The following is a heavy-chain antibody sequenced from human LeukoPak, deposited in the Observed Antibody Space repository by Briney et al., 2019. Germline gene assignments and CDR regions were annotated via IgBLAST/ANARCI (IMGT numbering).Heavy chain of an antibody. J-gene: IGHJ4*02. Sequence: ASVKVSCKASGYTFTSYGISWVRQAPGQGLEWMGWISAYNGNTNYAQKLQGRVTMTTDTSTSTAYMELRSLRSDDTAVYYCARDLIAAAGTTNFDYWGLGTLVTVSS. CDR3: ARDLIAAAGTTNFDY. CDR2: ISAYNGNT. V-gene: IGHV1-18*01. CDR1: GYTFTSYG. D-gene: IGHD6-13*01.